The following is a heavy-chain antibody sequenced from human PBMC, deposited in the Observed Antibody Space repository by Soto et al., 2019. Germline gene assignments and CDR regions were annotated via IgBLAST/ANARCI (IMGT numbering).Heavy chain of an antibody. Sequence: QVQLQESGPGLVKPSQTLSLTCTVSGGSISSGDYYWSWIRQPPGKGLEWIGYIYYSGSTYYNPSLKSRVTISVDTSKNQFSRKLSSVTAADTAVYYCARAVSSYYYYYGMDVWGQGTTVTVSS. CDR2: IYYSGST. CDR3: ARAVSSYYYYYGMDV. V-gene: IGHV4-30-4*01. CDR1: GGSISSGDYY. J-gene: IGHJ6*02.